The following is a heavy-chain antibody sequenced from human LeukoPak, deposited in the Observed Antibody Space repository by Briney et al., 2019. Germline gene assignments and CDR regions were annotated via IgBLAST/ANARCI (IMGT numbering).Heavy chain of an antibody. Sequence: GGSLRLSCAASGFIFSSFAMNWVRQAPGKGLEWVSGISGIGCNTYYADSVKGRFTTSRDNAKNTLYLQMNSLRAEDTALYYCAKKTETAPGSDWFDPWGQGTLVTVSS. CDR1: GFIFSSFA. J-gene: IGHJ5*02. D-gene: IGHD6-13*01. CDR3: AKKTETAPGSDWFDP. V-gene: IGHV3-23*01. CDR2: ISGIGCNT.